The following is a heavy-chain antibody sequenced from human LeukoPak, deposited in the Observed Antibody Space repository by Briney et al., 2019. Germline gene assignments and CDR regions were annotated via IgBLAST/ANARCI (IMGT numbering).Heavy chain of an antibody. D-gene: IGHD6-19*01. CDR1: GFTFSSHD. CDR2: IGTAGNT. J-gene: IGHJ4*02. V-gene: IGHV3-13*01. CDR3: ARSKSYSSGWTDFDF. Sequence: RGSLRLSCAASGFTFSSHDMHWVRQPTGKGLEWVSVIGTAGNTYYTDSVKGRFTISRENAKNSLYLQMDNLRAEDTAVYYCARSKSYSSGWTDFDFSGQGTLVTVSS.